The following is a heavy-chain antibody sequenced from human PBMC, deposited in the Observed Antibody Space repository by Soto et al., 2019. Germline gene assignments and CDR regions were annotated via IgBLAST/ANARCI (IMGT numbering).Heavy chain of an antibody. D-gene: IGHD6-6*01. Sequence: QVQLQESGPGLVKPSQTLSLTCTVSGGSISSGDYYWSWIRQPPGKGLEWIGYIYYSGSTYYTPSLRSRVTISVDTSKNQFSLNLSSVTAADTAVYYCARDVLYSTSRIDSWGQGTLVTVSS. CDR3: ARDVLYSTSRIDS. CDR2: IYYSGST. J-gene: IGHJ4*02. V-gene: IGHV4-30-4*01. CDR1: GGSISSGDYY.